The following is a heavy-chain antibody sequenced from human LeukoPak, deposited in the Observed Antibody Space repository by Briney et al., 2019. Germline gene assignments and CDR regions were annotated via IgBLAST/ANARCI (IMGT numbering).Heavy chain of an antibody. Sequence: SETLSLTCTVSGGSISSYYWSWIRQPPGKGLEWIGYIYYSGSTNYNPSLKSRVTISVDTSKNQFSLKLSSVTAADTAVYYCAREDYYGSDIFDYWGQGTLVTVSS. V-gene: IGHV4-59*12. D-gene: IGHD3-10*01. J-gene: IGHJ4*02. CDR1: GGSISSYY. CDR2: IYYSGST. CDR3: AREDYYGSDIFDY.